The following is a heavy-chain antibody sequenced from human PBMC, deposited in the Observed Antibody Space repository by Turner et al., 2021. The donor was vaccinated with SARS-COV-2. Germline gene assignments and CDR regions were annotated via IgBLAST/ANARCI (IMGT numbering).Heavy chain of an antibody. Sequence: QLQLPDSGPGLVKPSENLSLTCTVSGGSISSSSYYWGWIRQPPGKGLEWIGSIYYSGSTYYNPSLKSRVTISVDTSKNQFSLKLSSVTAADTAVYYCAGEVVVLTTTHYGMDVWGQGTTVTVSS. CDR3: AGEVVVLTTTHYGMDV. CDR2: IYYSGST. V-gene: IGHV4-39*01. J-gene: IGHJ6*02. D-gene: IGHD1-26*01. CDR1: GGSISSSSYY.